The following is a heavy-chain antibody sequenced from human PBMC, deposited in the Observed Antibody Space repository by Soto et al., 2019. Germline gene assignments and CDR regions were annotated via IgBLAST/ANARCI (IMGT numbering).Heavy chain of an antibody. J-gene: IGHJ6*02. V-gene: IGHV5-51*01. Sequence: PGESLKISCKGSGYSVTGYWIGWVRQMPGKGLEWMGIIYPGDSDTRYSPSFQVQVTISADKSISTAYLQWSSLKASDTAMYYCASRRLDYYGPYYSYGMDVWGQGTTLTVSS. CDR2: IYPGDSDT. CDR1: GYSVTGYW. CDR3: ASRRLDYYGPYYSYGMDV. D-gene: IGHD3-10*01.